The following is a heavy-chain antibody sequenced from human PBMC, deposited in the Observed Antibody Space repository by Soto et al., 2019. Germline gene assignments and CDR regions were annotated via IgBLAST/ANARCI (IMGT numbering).Heavy chain of an antibody. CDR1: GGSFSSYY. CDR2: IYYSGST. D-gene: IGHD3-10*01. V-gene: IGHV4-59*08. CDR3: GRHFGGWFDP. Sequence: SETLSLTCAVYGGSFSSYYWSWIRQPPGKGLEWIGYIYYSGSTNYNPSLKSRVTISVDTSKNQFSLKLSSVTAADTAVYYCGRHFGGWFDPWGQGTLVTVSS. J-gene: IGHJ5*02.